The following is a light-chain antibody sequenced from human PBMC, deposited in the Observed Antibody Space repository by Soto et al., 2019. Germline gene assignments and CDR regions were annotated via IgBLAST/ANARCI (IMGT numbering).Light chain of an antibody. CDR3: QQYKNLYT. CDR1: QNVGNN. Sequence: IVLTQSPVTLSVPQGERASLSCRASQNVGNNLAWYQQKPGQPPRLLIRTASTRATGVPARFSGSGSGTEFTLTISSLQSEDFAVYYCQQYKNLYTFGQGTKLEIK. V-gene: IGKV3-15*01. J-gene: IGKJ2*01. CDR2: TAS.